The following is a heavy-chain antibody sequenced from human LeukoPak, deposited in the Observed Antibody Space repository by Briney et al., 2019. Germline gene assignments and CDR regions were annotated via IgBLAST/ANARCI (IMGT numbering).Heavy chain of an antibody. J-gene: IGHJ6*03. CDR3: ARGQDFWSGPRMDV. CDR2: INHSGST. D-gene: IGHD3-3*01. CDR1: GGSFSGYY. Sequence: PSETLCLTCAAYGGSFSGYYWSWIRQPPGKGLEWLEEINHSGSTNYNPSLKSRVTISVDTSKNQFSLKLSSVTAADTAVYYCARGQDFWSGPRMDVWGKGTTVTVSS. V-gene: IGHV4-34*01.